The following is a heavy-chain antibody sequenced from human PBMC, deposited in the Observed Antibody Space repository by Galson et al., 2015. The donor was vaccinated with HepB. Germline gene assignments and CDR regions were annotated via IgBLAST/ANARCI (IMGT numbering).Heavy chain of an antibody. D-gene: IGHD5-18*01. CDR1: GFTFSSSI. CDR3: ATVRGYSYGYDY. V-gene: IGHV3-48*02. J-gene: IGHJ4*02. CDR2: ISISSSTI. Sequence: SLRLSCAASGFTFSSSIMNWVRQASGKGLEWVSYISISSSTIYYADSVKGRFTISRDNAKNSLYLQMNSLRDDDTAVYYCATVRGYSYGYDYWGQGTLVTVSS.